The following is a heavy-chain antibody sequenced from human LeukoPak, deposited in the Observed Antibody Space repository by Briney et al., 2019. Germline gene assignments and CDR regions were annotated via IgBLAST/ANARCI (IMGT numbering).Heavy chain of an antibody. CDR2: ISSSSSYT. D-gene: IGHD3-10*01. J-gene: IGHJ3*02. CDR3: ASVQPDWFGESAFDI. V-gene: IGHV3-11*03. Sequence: PGGSLRLSCAASGFTFSDYYMSWIRQAPGKGLEWVSYISSSSSYTNYADSVKGRFTISRDKAKNSLYLQMNSLRAEDTAVYYCASVQPDWFGESAFDIWGQGTMVTVSS. CDR1: GFTFSDYY.